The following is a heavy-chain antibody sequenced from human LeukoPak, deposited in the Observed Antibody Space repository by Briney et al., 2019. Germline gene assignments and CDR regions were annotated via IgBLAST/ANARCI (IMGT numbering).Heavy chain of an antibody. CDR1: GDSLTYYY. Sequence: SETLSLTCTVSGDSLTYYYWSWIRQPPGKGLEWIGYIYYTWITDYNPSLKSRVIISVDTSKNQFSLKLTSVTAADTAVYFCARHGSPRVHTMPFDPWGQGTLVTVSS. J-gene: IGHJ5*02. D-gene: IGHD3-3*01. CDR3: ARHGSPRVHTMPFDP. CDR2: IYYTWIT. V-gene: IGHV4-59*08.